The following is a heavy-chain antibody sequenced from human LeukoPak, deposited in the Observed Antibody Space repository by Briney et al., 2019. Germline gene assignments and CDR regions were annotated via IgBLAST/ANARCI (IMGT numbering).Heavy chain of an antibody. J-gene: IGHJ4*02. CDR1: GFTFSSYG. V-gene: IGHV3-30*18. CDR2: FSYDGSNK. D-gene: IGHD2-2*01. Sequence: LSWGSLRLSCAASGFTFSSYGMHWVRQAPGKGLEWVAVFSYDGSNKYYADSVKGRFTISRDNSKNTLYLQMNSLRAEDTAVYYCAKDIVVVPAATPGVPDFDYWGQGTLVTVSS. CDR3: AKDIVVVPAATPGVPDFDY.